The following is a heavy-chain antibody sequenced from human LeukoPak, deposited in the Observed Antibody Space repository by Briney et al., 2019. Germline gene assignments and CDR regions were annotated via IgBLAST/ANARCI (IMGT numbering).Heavy chain of an antibody. Sequence: SETLSHTCTVSGGSISSYYWSWVRQPPGKGLEWIGYIFHSGSTNYNPSLKSRVTISIDTSKNQFSLKLSSVTAADTAVYYCASSGNYYETWWEGIWRQGTMVTVSS. J-gene: IGHJ3*02. CDR3: ASSGNYYETWWEGI. CDR2: IFHSGST. D-gene: IGHD3-22*01. CDR1: GGSISSYY. V-gene: IGHV4-59*08.